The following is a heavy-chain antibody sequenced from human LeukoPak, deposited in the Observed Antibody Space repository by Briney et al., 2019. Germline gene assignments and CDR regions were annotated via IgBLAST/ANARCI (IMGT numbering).Heavy chain of an antibody. J-gene: IGHJ4*02. D-gene: IGHD5-12*01. CDR3: AKGPQLYSGYHPDY. CDR1: GFTFSSNA. V-gene: IGHV3-23*01. Sequence: GGSLRLSCAASGFTFSSNAMTLVRQAPGEGLEWVSTITGSDDTTYYADSVKGRFTISRDYSKNTVHLQLNNLRAEDTAMYYCAKGPQLYSGYHPDYWGQGTLVTVSS. CDR2: ITGSDDTT.